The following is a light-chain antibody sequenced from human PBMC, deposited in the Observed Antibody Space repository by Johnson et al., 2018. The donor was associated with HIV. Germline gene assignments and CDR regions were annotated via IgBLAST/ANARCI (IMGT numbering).Light chain of an antibody. V-gene: IGLV1-51*02. CDR1: SSNIGNNY. CDR3: GTWDTSLSVYV. J-gene: IGLJ1*01. CDR2: EIN. Sequence: QSVLTQPPSVSAAPGQKVTISCSGSSSNIGNNYVSWYQQLPGTAPKLLIYEINKRPSGIPDRFSGSKSGTSVTLAITGLQTGDEADYYCGTWDTSLSVYVFGTGTKVTVL.